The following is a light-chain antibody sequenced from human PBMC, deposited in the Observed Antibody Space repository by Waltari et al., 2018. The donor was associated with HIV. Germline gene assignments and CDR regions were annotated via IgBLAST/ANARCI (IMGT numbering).Light chain of an antibody. CDR3: QQYYSTLT. Sequence: DLVMTQSPDSLAVSLGERATINCKSSQSVLYSSNNKNYLAWYQQKPGQPPKLLISWASTRESGVPDRFSGSGSGTDFTLTISSLQAEDVAVYYCQQYYSTLTFGGGTKVEIK. CDR1: QSVLYSSNNKNY. CDR2: WAS. V-gene: IGKV4-1*01. J-gene: IGKJ4*01.